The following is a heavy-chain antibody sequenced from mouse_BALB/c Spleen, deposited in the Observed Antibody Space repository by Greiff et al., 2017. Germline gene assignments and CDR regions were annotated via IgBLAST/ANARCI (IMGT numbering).Heavy chain of an antibody. CDR3: ARSEDITTAPAY. CDR2: IYPGGGYT. CDR1: GYTFTNYW. Sequence: QVQLKQSGAELVRPGTSVKISCKASGYTFTNYWLGWVKQRPGHGLEWIGDIYPGGGYTNYNEKFKGKASITADTSSNTAYLQLSSLTSEDTAVYYCARSEDITTAPAYWGQGTLVTVSA. D-gene: IGHD1-2*01. J-gene: IGHJ3*01. V-gene: IGHV1-63*02.